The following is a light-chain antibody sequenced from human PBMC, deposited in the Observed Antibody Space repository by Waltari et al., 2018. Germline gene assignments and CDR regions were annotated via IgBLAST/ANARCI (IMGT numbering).Light chain of an antibody. J-gene: IGLJ3*02. CDR2: RDN. CDR1: GGTVVRNS. Sequence: NYKLTQPPSVSESPGTTVTISCTGSGGTVVRNSVQWYRQRPGSAPTTVMYRDNRRPSGVPDRFSGSVDSSSNSASLRISGLQAEDEGDYYCQSYDSRNVVFGGGTRLTVL. V-gene: IGLV6-57*02. CDR3: QSYDSRNVV.